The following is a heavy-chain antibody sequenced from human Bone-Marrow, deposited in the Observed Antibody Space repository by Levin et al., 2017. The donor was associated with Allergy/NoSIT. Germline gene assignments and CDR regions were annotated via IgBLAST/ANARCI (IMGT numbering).Heavy chain of an antibody. J-gene: IGHJ2*01. D-gene: IGHD7-27*01. CDR2: IYYSGST. V-gene: IGHV4-59*08. Sequence: SQTLSLTCTVSGGSIFGYYWSWIRQPPGKGLEWIGYIYYSGSTNYNPSLHSRVTISMDSSKNHFSLNLTSVTAADTAVSYCARLSTWARNRYFDLWGRGTLVTVSA. CDR1: GGSIFGYY. CDR3: ARLSTWARNRYFDL.